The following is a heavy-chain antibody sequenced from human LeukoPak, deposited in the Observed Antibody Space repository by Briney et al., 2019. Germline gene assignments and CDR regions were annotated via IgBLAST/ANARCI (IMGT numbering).Heavy chain of an antibody. CDR3: ARDLVYSGYDSLFDY. CDR1: GGTFSSYA. J-gene: IGHJ4*02. CDR2: IIPILGIA. Sequence: ASVKVSCKASGGTFSSYAISWVRQAPGQGLEWMGRIIPILGIANYAQKFQGRVTITADKSTSTAYMELSSLRSEDTAVYYCARDLVYSGYDSLFDYWGQGTLVTVSS. V-gene: IGHV1-69*04. D-gene: IGHD5-12*01.